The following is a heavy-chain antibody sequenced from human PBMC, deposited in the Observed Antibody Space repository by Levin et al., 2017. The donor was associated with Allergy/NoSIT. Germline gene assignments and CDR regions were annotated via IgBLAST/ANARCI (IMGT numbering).Heavy chain of an antibody. J-gene: IGHJ4*02. V-gene: IGHV3-30*18. CDR2: ISFDGTTK. CDR3: AKDLGNSVSYLVDGAGFPPLDN. Sequence: GESLKISCAASGFTFSSYSMHWVRQAPGKGLEWVALISFDGTTKHYADSVRGRFTISRDNSKNTLHLQMNSMRLDDTALYYCAKDLGNSVSYLVDGAGFPPLDNWDQGSLVTVYS. CDR1: GFTFSSYS. D-gene: IGHD3-9*01.